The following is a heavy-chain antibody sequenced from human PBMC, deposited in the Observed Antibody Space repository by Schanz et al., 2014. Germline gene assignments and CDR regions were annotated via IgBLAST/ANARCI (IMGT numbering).Heavy chain of an antibody. Sequence: EVHLLESGGGLVQPGGSLRLSCAASGFTFSSYSMNWVRQAPGKGLEWVSYISSSSSTRYYAVSVKGRFTVSRDNAENALYLQMDSLRAEDTGLYFCARGGSGSHYRLDYWGQGTLVNVSS. CDR3: ARGGSGSHYRLDY. CDR2: ISSSSSTR. CDR1: GFTFSSYS. V-gene: IGHV3-48*01. J-gene: IGHJ4*02. D-gene: IGHD1-26*01.